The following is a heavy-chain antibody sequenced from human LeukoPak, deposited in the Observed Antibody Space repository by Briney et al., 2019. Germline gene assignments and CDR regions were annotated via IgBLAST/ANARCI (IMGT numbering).Heavy chain of an antibody. CDR1: GYTFTGYY. CDR2: INPNSGGT. J-gene: IGHJ4*02. D-gene: IGHD2-15*01. V-gene: IGHV1-2*02. CDR3: AGFGSSGGSPPASFDY. Sequence: ASVKVSCKASGYTFTGYYMHWVRQAPGQGLEWMGWINPNSGGTNYAQKFQGRVTMTRDTSISTAYMELSRLRSDDTAVYYCAGFGSSGGSPPASFDYWGQGTPVTVSS.